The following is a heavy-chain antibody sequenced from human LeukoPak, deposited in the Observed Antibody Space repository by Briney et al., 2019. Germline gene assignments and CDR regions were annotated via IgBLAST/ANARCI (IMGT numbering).Heavy chain of an antibody. D-gene: IGHD3-10*01. CDR2: IRYDGSNK. V-gene: IGHV3-30*02. J-gene: IGHJ4*02. CDR1: GFSFSSYG. Sequence: PGGSLRLSCAASGFSFSSYGMHWVRQAPGKGLEWVAFIRYDGSNKYYADSVKGRFTISRDNSKNTLYLQMNSLRAEDTAVYYCARAPVWFGEWFFDYWGQGTLVIVSS. CDR3: ARAPVWFGEWFFDY.